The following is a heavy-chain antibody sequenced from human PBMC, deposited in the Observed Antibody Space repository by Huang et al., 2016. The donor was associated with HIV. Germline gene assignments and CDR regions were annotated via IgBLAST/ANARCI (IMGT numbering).Heavy chain of an antibody. Sequence: QVQLVESGGGVVQPGRSLRLSCSASGCTFRHHGMHWFRQGPVKGLEWVGEGPGKGVAWLAVISYDGVYQDDSDSVKGRVTISRDNSKIALYREMSNLRPDDTAIYFCVKGEERIFYGNNNFFGRRGEYFQDWGQGTLVSVSS. V-gene: IGHV3-30*18. D-gene: IGHD2-21*01. CDR2: ISYDGVYQ. CDR1: GCTFRHHG. CDR3: VKGEERIFYGNNNFFGRRGEYFQD. J-gene: IGHJ1*01.